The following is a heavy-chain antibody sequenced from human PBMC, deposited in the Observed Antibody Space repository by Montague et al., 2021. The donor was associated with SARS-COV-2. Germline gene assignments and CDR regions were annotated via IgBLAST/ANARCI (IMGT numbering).Heavy chain of an antibody. CDR1: GASINSRY. D-gene: IGHD2-2*01. Sequence: SETLSLTCTVSGASINSRYWSWTRQPAGKGLEWIGRIYTSGSTNYNPSLKSRVTISVDTSKNQFSLKLSSVTAADTAVYYCAKQALTRYCTSTTCFGAAFDIWGQGTMVTVSS. V-gene: IGHV4-4*07. CDR3: AKQALTRYCTSTTCFGAAFDI. CDR2: IYTSGST. J-gene: IGHJ3*02.